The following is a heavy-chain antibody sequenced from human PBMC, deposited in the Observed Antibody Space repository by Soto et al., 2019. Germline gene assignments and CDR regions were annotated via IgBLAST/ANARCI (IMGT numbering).Heavy chain of an antibody. V-gene: IGHV4-34*01. CDR1: GGSFSGCY. CDR3: TRGGASGSYFLRKAFDI. Sequence: ASETLSLTCAVYGGSFSGCYWSWIRQPPGKGLEWIGEINHSGSTNYNPSLKSRVTISLDTSKNQFSLKLSSVTAADTAVYYCTRGGASGSYFLRKAFDIWGQGTMVTVSS. D-gene: IGHD1-26*01. J-gene: IGHJ3*02. CDR2: INHSGST.